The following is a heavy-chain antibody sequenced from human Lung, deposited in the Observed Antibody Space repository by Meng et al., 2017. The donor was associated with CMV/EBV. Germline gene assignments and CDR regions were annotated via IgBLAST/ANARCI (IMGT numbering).Heavy chain of an antibody. J-gene: IGHJ4*02. CDR3: ARDNNWGPDY. CDR2: IHPHRGDT. CDR1: GYTFTAHY. D-gene: IGHD7-27*01. V-gene: IGHV1-2*02. Sequence: SVKVSCKASGYTFTAHYFHWVRQAPGQGLEWMGWIHPHRGDTNYAQQFQGRVTLTRDTSINTGYMELTRLTSDDTAVYYCARDNNWGPDYWGQGTLVTGSS.